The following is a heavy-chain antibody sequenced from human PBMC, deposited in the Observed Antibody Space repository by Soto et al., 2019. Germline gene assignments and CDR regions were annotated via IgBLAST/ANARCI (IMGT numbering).Heavy chain of an antibody. Sequence: QVQLQESGPGLVKPSETLSLTCTVSGGSISSYYWSWIRQPPGKGLEWIGYIYYSGSTNYNPSLKSRVTISXXTXKXXFSLKLSSVTAADTAVYYCARDCISTSCQGVGMDVWGQGTTVTVSS. J-gene: IGHJ6*02. V-gene: IGHV4-59*01. CDR3: ARDCISTSCQGVGMDV. CDR1: GGSISSYY. CDR2: IYYSGST. D-gene: IGHD2-2*01.